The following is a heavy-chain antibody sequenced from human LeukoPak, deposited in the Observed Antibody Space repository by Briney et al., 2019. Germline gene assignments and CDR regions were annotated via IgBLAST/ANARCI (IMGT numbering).Heavy chain of an antibody. CDR3: AKDSGGSYNNWFDP. Sequence: PGGSLRLSCAASGFTFSSYGMHWVRQAPGKGLEWVAVISYDGSNKYYADSVKGRFTISRDNSKNTLYLQMNSLRAEDTAVYYCAKDSGGSYNNWFDPWGQGTLVTDSS. CDR2: ISYDGSNK. CDR1: GFTFSSYG. J-gene: IGHJ5*02. V-gene: IGHV3-30*18. D-gene: IGHD1-26*01.